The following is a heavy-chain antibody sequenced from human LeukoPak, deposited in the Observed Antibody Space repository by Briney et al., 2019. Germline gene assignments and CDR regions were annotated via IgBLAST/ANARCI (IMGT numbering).Heavy chain of an antibody. J-gene: IGHJ4*02. CDR1: GFTFSSYS. CDR2: ISSSGSTI. CDR3: AREDRYPHSPLDY. V-gene: IGHV3-48*04. D-gene: IGHD1-14*01. Sequence: GGSLRLSCAASGFTFSSYSMNWVRQAPGKGLEWVSYISSSGSTIYYADSVKGRFTISRDNAKNSLYLQMNSLRAEDTAVYYCAREDRYPHSPLDYWGQGTLVTVSS.